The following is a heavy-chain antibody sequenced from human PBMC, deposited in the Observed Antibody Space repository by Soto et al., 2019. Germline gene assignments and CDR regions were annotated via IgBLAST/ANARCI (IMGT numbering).Heavy chain of an antibody. CDR2: INHSGST. V-gene: IGHV4-34*01. Sequence: PSETLSLTCAVYGEYFSGYYWSWIRQPPGKGLEWIGEINHSGSTNYNPSLKSRVTISVDTSKNQFSLKLKSLTAADTAVYYCATDPGHSGYEGEDYWGQGTLVTVSS. CDR3: ATDPGHSGYEGEDY. CDR1: GEYFSGYY. J-gene: IGHJ4*02. D-gene: IGHD5-12*01.